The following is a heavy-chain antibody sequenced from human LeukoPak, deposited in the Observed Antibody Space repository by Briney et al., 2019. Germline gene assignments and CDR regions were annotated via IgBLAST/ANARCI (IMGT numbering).Heavy chain of an antibody. Sequence: GGSLRLSCAASGFTFSSYSMNWVRQAPGKGLEWVSSISSGSSYIYYADSVKGRFTISRDNAKNSLYLQMNSLRAEDTAVYYCAREYYYGSGSSDYWGQGTLVTVSS. J-gene: IGHJ4*02. CDR3: AREYYYGSGSSDY. D-gene: IGHD3-10*01. V-gene: IGHV3-21*01. CDR2: ISSGSSYI. CDR1: GFTFSSYS.